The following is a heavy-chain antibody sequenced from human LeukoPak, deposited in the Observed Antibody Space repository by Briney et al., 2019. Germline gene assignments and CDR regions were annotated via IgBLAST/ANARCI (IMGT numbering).Heavy chain of an antibody. D-gene: IGHD3-3*01. CDR3: ARAPYITIFGVVIPLHGFDP. J-gene: IGHJ5*02. V-gene: IGHV4-34*01. Sequence: PSETLSLTRAVSGGSFSGYYWSWIRQPPGRGLEWIGEVNHSGSTNYNPSLKSRVTISVDTSKNQFSLKLSSVTAADTAVYYCARAPYITIFGVVIPLHGFDPWGQGTLVTVSS. CDR2: VNHSGST. CDR1: GGSFSGYY.